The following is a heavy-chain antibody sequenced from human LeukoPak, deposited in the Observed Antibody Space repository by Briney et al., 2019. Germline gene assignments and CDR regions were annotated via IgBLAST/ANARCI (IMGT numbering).Heavy chain of an antibody. CDR3: AKDQNYFGSGINAIDY. D-gene: IGHD3-10*01. Sequence: PGGSLRLSCAASGFTFSSYGMHWVRQAPGKGLEWVAFIRYDGSNKYYADSVKGRFTISRDNSKNTLYLRMNSLRAEDTAVYHCAKDQNYFGSGINAIDYWGQGTLVTVSS. CDR2: IRYDGSNK. J-gene: IGHJ4*02. CDR1: GFTFSSYG. V-gene: IGHV3-30*02.